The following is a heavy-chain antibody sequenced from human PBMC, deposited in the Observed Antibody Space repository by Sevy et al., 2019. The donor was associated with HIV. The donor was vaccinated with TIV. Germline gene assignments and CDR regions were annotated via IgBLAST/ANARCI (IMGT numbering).Heavy chain of an antibody. D-gene: IGHD6-19*01. CDR1: GFTFSTYS. V-gene: IGHV3-21*01. CDR3: AREHSPSFGLVLRGWFDP. J-gene: IGHJ5*02. CDR2: ISVSSTYI. Sequence: GGSLRLSCAASGFTFSTYSMKWVRQAPGKGLEWVSYISVSSTYIYYAESVKGRFTISRDNAKKSLYLQMDSLRAEDTAVYYCAREHSPSFGLVLRGWFDPWGQGTPVTVSS.